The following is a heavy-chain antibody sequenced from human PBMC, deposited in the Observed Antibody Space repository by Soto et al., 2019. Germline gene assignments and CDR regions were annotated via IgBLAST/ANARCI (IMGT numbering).Heavy chain of an antibody. J-gene: IGHJ6*03. Sequence: SETLSLTCTVSGGSISSSSYYWGWIRQPPGKGLEWIGSIYYSGSTYYNPSLKSRVTISVDTSKNQFSLKLGSVTAADTAVYYCARGGVGIVVPAAIDYYYYMDVWGKGTTVTVSS. V-gene: IGHV4-39*01. CDR3: ARGGVGIVVPAAIDYYYYMDV. CDR2: IYYSGST. D-gene: IGHD2-2*02. CDR1: GGSISSSSYY.